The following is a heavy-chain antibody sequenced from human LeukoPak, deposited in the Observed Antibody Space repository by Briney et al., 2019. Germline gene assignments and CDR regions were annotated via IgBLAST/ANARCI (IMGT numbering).Heavy chain of an antibody. J-gene: IGHJ4*02. CDR1: GFTFSRYW. D-gene: IGHD3-22*01. V-gene: IGHV3-7*01. Sequence: GGSLRLSCAASGFTFSRYWMSWVRRAPGKGLEWVANIKQDDSEKYYVDSVKGRFTISRDNAKNSVYLQMNSLRADDTAVYYCATGSYYYDSSAYYFVFESWGQGTLVTVSS. CDR3: ATGSYYYDSSAYYFVFES. CDR2: IKQDDSEK.